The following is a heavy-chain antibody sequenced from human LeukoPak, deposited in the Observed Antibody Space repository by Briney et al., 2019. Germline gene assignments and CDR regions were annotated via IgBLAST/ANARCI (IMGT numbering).Heavy chain of an antibody. Sequence: AASVKVSCKPSGYTFTGYYMHWVRQAPGQGLEWMGRINPNSGGTNYAQKFQGRVTMTRDTSITTAYMELSSLRSDDTAVYYCASWDWNPNYYFDYWGQGTLVTVSS. CDR1: GYTFTGYY. V-gene: IGHV1-2*06. CDR2: INPNSGGT. D-gene: IGHD1-1*01. CDR3: ASWDWNPNYYFDY. J-gene: IGHJ4*02.